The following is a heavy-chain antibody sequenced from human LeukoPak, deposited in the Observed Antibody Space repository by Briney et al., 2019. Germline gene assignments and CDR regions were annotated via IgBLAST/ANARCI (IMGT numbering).Heavy chain of an antibody. CDR1: GYTFTSYD. CDR2: MNPNSGNT. CDR3: ARESLDTSWPFYYYYYMDV. V-gene: IGHV1-8*01. D-gene: IGHD2-2*01. Sequence: ASVKVSCKASGYTFTSYDINWVRQATGQGLEWMGWMNPNSGNTGYAQKFQGRVTMTRNTSISTAYMELGSLRSEDTAVYYCARESLDTSWPFYYYYYMDVWGKGTTVTVSS. J-gene: IGHJ6*03.